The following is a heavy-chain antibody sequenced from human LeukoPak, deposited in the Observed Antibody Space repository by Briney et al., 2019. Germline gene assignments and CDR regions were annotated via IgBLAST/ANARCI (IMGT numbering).Heavy chain of an antibody. J-gene: IGHJ1*01. CDR2: IIPIFGTA. V-gene: IGHV1-69*01. CDR3: ASGPSRCSSTSCYARLGYSQH. Sequence: SVKVSCKASGGTFSSYAISWVRQAPGQGLEWMGGIIPIFGTANYAQKFQGRVTITADESTSTAYMELSSLRSEDTAVYYCASGPSRCSSTSCYARLGYSQHWGQGTLVTVSS. D-gene: IGHD2-2*01. CDR1: GGTFSSYA.